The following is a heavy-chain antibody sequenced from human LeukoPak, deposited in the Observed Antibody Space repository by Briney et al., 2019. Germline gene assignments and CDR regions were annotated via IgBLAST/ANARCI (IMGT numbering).Heavy chain of an antibody. Sequence: PGGSLRLSCAASGFTFSSYWTSWARQAPGKGLEWVATTKEDGSERYYVDSVKGRFTISRDNAKNSVYLQMNSLRAEDTAVYYCVRDRSRGYYWGQGTLVTVSS. CDR2: TKEDGSER. J-gene: IGHJ4*02. CDR3: VRDRSRGYY. V-gene: IGHV3-7*01. D-gene: IGHD3-22*01. CDR1: GFTFSSYW.